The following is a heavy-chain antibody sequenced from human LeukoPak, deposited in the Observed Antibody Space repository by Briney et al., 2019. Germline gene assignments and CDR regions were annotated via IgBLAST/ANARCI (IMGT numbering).Heavy chain of an antibody. CDR2: IYYTGAT. D-gene: IGHD5-18*01. J-gene: IGHJ4*02. CDR1: GGPISSYY. Sequence: SETLSLTCTVSGGPISSYYWSWIRLPPGKGLEWIGYIYYTGATYYNPSLKSRVTISLDMSKNQFSLKLSSVTAADAAVYYCARAGYSYGTGYYFDYWGQGALVTVSS. V-gene: IGHV4-59*01. CDR3: ARAGYSYGTGYYFDY.